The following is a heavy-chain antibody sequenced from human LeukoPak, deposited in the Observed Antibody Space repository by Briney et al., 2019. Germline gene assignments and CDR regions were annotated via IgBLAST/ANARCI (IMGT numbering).Heavy chain of an antibody. Sequence: PAETLTLTCTASGVTISSYYRSWIRQPPGKGLEWIGYIYYSGSTNYNPSLKSRVTIPVDTSKNQFSLKLSSVTAADTAVYYCALDHMGVRGVISGGFSQFDYWGQGTLVTVSS. CDR2: IYYSGST. CDR3: ALDHMGVRGVISGGFSQFDY. D-gene: IGHD3-10*01. V-gene: IGHV4-59*01. CDR1: GVTISSYY. J-gene: IGHJ4*02.